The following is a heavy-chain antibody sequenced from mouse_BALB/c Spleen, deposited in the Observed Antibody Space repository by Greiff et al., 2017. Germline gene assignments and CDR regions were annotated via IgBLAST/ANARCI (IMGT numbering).Heavy chain of an antibody. CDR1: GYTFTSYW. Sequence: QVQLQQPGAELVKPGASVKLSCKASGYTFTSYWMHWVKQRPGQGLEWIGEINPSNGRTNYNEKFKSKATLTVDKSSSTAYMQLSSLTSEDSAVYYCTRQGAYWGQGTTLTVSS. CDR2: INPSNGRT. V-gene: IGHV1S81*02. CDR3: TRQGAY. D-gene: IGHD3-1*01. J-gene: IGHJ2*01.